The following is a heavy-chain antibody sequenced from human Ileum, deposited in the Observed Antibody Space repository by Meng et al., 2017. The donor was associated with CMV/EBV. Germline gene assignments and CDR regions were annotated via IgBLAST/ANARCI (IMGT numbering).Heavy chain of an antibody. D-gene: IGHD6-13*01. CDR2: ISWDGGST. CDR1: GYTFTGYY. V-gene: IGHV3-43*01. CDR3: AKEGSSITKYREYYFDY. Sequence: EVRLVQCGAEVKKPGASVKVSCKASGYTFTGYYMHWVRQAPGKGLEWVSLISWDGGSTYYADSVKGRFTISRDNSKNSLYLQMNSLRTEDTALYYCAKEGSSITKYREYYFDYWGQGTLVTVSS. J-gene: IGHJ4*02.